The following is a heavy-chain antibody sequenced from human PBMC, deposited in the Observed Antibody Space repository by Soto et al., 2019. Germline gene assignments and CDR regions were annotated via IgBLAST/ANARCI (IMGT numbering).Heavy chain of an antibody. V-gene: IGHV4-4*07. CDR3: VRDVGGSGWFAP. CDR1: GISIDNYY. Sequence: SETLSLTCTVSGISIDNYYCSWIRQSAGKGLEWIGRIYSSGTTNYNPSLKSRVTMSVDMSKSQFSLNVRSVTAAVTAVYYCVRDVGGSGWFAPWGQGTLVTVSS. CDR2: IYSSGTT. J-gene: IGHJ5*02.